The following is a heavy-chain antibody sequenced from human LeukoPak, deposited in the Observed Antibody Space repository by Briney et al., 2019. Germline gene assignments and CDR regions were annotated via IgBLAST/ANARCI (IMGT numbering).Heavy chain of an antibody. V-gene: IGHV1-18*01. CDR3: ARDYMVRGVINYFDY. D-gene: IGHD3-10*01. J-gene: IGHJ4*02. CDR2: ISAYNGNT. CDR1: GYTFTSYG. Sequence: ASVKVSCKASGYTFTSYGISWVRQAPGQGLEWMGRISAYNGNTNYAQKLQGRVAMTTDTSTSTAYMELRSLRSDDTAVYYCARDYMVRGVINYFDYWGQGTLVTVSS.